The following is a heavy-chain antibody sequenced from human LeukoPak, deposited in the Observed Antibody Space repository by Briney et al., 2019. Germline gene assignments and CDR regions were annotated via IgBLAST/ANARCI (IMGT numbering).Heavy chain of an antibody. CDR2: INHSGST. V-gene: IGHV4-34*01. D-gene: IGHD3-16*02. CDR1: GGSFKGYY. CDR3: ARGPDYDYIWGSYRRSNWFDP. J-gene: IGHJ5*02. Sequence: SETLSLTCAVYGGSFKGYYWSWIRQPPGKGLEWIGEINHSGSTHYNPSLKSRVTILVDTSQTQFSLQLISVTATDTAVYYCARGPDYDYIWGSYRRSNWFDPWGQGTLVTVSS.